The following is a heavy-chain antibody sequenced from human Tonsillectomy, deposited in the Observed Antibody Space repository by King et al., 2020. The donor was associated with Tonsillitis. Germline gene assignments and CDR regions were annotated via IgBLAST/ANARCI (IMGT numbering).Heavy chain of an antibody. CDR1: GYSFTSYW. V-gene: IGHV5-51*03. J-gene: IGHJ5*02. D-gene: IGHD3-3*01. CDR2: IYPGDSDT. Sequence: QLVQSGAEVKKPGESLKISCKGSGYSFTSYWIGWVRQMPGKGLEWMGLIYPGDSDTRYSPSFQGQVTISADKSISTAYLQWSSLKASDTAMYYCARLTIFGGERRSWFDPWGQGTLVTVSS. CDR3: ARLTIFGGERRSWFDP.